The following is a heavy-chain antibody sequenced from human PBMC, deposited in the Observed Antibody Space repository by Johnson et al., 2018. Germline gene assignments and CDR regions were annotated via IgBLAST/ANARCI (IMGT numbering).Heavy chain of an antibody. CDR1: GFTFSSST. Sequence: EVQLLESGGDLVKPGGSLRLSCAASGFTFSSSTIHWVRQAPGKGLAWVSSISRTSYDIYYANSVKGRVTISRDNAKNSRYLQMNRLRDDDTAGYYCARGVMEDEDAFDIWGQGTMVTVSS. J-gene: IGHJ3*02. V-gene: IGHV3-21*01. CDR2: ISRTSYDI. CDR3: ARGVMEDEDAFDI. D-gene: IGHD2-21*01.